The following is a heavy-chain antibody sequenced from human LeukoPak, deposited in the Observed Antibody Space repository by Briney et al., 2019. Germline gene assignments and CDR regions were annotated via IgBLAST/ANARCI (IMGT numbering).Heavy chain of an antibody. J-gene: IGHJ3*02. D-gene: IGHD3-3*01. CDR2: ISGSGGST. CDR1: GFTFSSYA. V-gene: IGHV3-23*01. CDR3: ADSLYYDFWSGYYSPAFDI. Sequence: GGSLRLSCAASGFTFSSYAMSWVSQAPGKGLEWVSAISGSGGSTYYADSVKGRFTISRDNSKNTLYLQMNSLRAEDTAVYYCADSLYYDFWSGYYSPAFDIWGQGTMVTVSS.